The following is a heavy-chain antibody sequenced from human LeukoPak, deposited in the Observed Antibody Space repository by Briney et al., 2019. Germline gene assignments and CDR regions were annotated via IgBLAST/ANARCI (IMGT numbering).Heavy chain of an antibody. CDR3: ARGLPMIVGGGGDY. Sequence: GASVKVSCKASGYTFTSYDINWVRQATGQGLEWMGWMNPNSGNTGYAQKFQGRVTMTRNTSISTAYMELSSLRSEDTAVYYCARGLPMIVGGGGDYWGQGTLVTVSS. V-gene: IGHV1-8*01. J-gene: IGHJ4*02. CDR1: GYTFTSYD. D-gene: IGHD1-26*01. CDR2: MNPNSGNT.